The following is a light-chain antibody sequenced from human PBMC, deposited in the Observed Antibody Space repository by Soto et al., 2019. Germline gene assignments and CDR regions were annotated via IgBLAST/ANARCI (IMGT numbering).Light chain of an antibody. CDR2: DVS. Sequence: QSALTQPASVSGSPGQSITISCTGTSSDVGGYNYVSWYQQHPGKAPKLMIYDVSNRPSGVSNRFSGSKSGNTASLTISGLQAEDEADYYCSLYTCSITLRYVFVTGTKITVL. V-gene: IGLV2-14*01. J-gene: IGLJ1*01. CDR1: SSDVGGYNY. CDR3: SLYTCSITLRYV.